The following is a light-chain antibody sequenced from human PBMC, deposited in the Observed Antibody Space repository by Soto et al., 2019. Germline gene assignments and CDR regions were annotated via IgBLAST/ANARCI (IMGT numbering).Light chain of an antibody. CDR1: SRDVGSYNL. CDR2: EVS. J-gene: IGLJ3*02. V-gene: IGLV2-23*02. Sequence: QSALTQPASVSGSPGQSITISCTGTSRDVGSYNLVSWYQHHPGKAPKLMIYEVSKRPSGVSHRFSGSKSGNTASLTISGLQAEDEADYYCCSYASSRTPVFGGGTKLTVL. CDR3: CSYASSRTPV.